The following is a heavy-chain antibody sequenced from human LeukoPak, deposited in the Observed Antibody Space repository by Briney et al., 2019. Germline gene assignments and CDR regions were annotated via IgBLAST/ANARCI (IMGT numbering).Heavy chain of an antibody. D-gene: IGHD1-26*01. CDR1: GFTFSSYA. V-gene: IGHV3-23*01. CDR3: AKDLGGSYFDYYYYGMDV. CDR2: ISGSGGST. Sequence: GGSLGLSCAASGFTFSSYAMSWVRQAPGKGLEWVSAISGSGGSTYYADSVKGRFTISRDNSKNTLYLQMNSLGAEDTAVYYCAKDLGGSYFDYYYYGMDVWGQGTTVTVSS. J-gene: IGHJ6*02.